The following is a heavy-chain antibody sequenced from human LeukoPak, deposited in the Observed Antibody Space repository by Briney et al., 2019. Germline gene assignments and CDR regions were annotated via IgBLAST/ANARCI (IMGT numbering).Heavy chain of an antibody. V-gene: IGHV3-11*01. J-gene: IGHJ6*02. CDR3: ARALLRYYGMDV. CDR2: ISSSGSTI. CDR1: GFTFNNAW. D-gene: IGHD3-9*01. Sequence: GGSLRLSCAASGFTFNNAWITWVRQAPGKGLEWVSYISSSGSTIYYADSVKGRFTISRDNAKNSLYLQMNSLRAEDTAVYYCARALLRYYGMDVWGQGTTVTVSS.